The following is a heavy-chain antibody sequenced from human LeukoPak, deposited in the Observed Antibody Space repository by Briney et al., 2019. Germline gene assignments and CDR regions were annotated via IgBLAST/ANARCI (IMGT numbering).Heavy chain of an antibody. V-gene: IGHV4-59*01. CDR2: IYYSGST. J-gene: IGHJ4*02. Sequence: SETLSLTCTVSGGSISSYYWSWIRQPPGKGLEWIGYIYYSGSTNYNPSLKSGVTISVDTSKNQFSLKLSSVTAADTAVYYCARGGEYYDFWSGWRYSYYFDYWGQGTLVTVSS. CDR3: ARGGEYYDFWSGWRYSYYFDY. CDR1: GGSISSYY. D-gene: IGHD3-3*01.